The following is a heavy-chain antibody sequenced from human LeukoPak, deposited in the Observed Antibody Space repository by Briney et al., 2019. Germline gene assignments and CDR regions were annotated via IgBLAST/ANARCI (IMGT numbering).Heavy chain of an antibody. CDR1: GFTFSDYY. Sequence: GGSLRLSCAASGFTFSDYYMSWIRQAPGKGLEWVSYISSSGSTIYYADSVKGRFTISRDNAKNSLYLQMNSLRAEDTAVYYCARDIGIAAAGEVWFDPWGQGTLVTVSS. CDR3: ARDIGIAAAGEVWFDP. J-gene: IGHJ5*02. CDR2: ISSSGSTI. V-gene: IGHV3-11*04. D-gene: IGHD6-13*01.